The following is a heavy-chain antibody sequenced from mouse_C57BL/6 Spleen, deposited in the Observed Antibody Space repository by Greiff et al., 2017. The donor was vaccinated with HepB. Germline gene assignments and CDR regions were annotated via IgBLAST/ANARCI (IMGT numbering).Heavy chain of an antibody. D-gene: IGHD2-5*01. CDR3: ARDYSNPRRYFDV. J-gene: IGHJ1*03. CDR2: IDPYDSYT. CDR1: GYTFTSYW. Sequence: VQLQQPGAELVMPGASVKLSCKASGYTFTSYWMHWVKQRPGQGLEWIGEIDPYDSYTNYNQKFKGKSTLTVDKSSSTADMQLSSLTSEDSAVYCCARDYSNPRRYFDVWGTGTTVTVSS. V-gene: IGHV1-69*01.